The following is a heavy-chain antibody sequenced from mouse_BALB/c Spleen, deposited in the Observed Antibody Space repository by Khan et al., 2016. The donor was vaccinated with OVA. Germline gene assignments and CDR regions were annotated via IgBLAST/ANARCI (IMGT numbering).Heavy chain of an antibody. CDR2: IDSNGGST. J-gene: IGHJ2*01. D-gene: IGHD1-3*01. CDR1: RFTISSYG. V-gene: IGHV5-6-3*01. CDR3: ARSAK. Sequence: EVELVESGGGIVQPGGSLQRSCAASRFTISSYGMSSVRQTPDKRLELVATIDSNGGSTDYPDSVKRRFPISGDNAKHAPYLQMRSVKAEETAMYYCARSAKGGQGNTLTGAS.